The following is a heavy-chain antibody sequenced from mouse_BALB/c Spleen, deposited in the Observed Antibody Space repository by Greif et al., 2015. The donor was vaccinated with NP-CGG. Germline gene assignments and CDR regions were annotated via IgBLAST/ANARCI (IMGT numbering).Heavy chain of an antibody. CDR2: IWSGGST. CDR3: ASYYGYSFAY. V-gene: IGHV2-2*02. CDR1: GFSLTSYG. D-gene: IGHD1-2*01. J-gene: IGHJ3*01. Sequence: QVQLKESGPGLVQPSQSLSIARTVSGFSLTSYGVHWVRQSPGKGLEWLGVIWSGGSTDYNAAFISRLSISKDNSKSQVFFKMNSLQANDTAIYYCASYYGYSFAYWGQGTLVTVSA.